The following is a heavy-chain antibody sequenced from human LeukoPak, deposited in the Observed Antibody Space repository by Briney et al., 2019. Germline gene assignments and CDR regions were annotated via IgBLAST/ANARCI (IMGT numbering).Heavy chain of an antibody. V-gene: IGHV3-23*01. CDR1: GFTFNSYA. Sequence: GGSLTLSCAASGFTFNSYAMSWVRQAPGKGLEGVSGVSVSGGTTYYADSVKGRFTISRDNSKNSVYLQTNSLRAEDTAVYFCAKAGISTYYYDHWGQGTLVTVSS. CDR3: AKAGISTYYYDH. D-gene: IGHD3-22*01. J-gene: IGHJ5*02. CDR2: VSVSGGTT.